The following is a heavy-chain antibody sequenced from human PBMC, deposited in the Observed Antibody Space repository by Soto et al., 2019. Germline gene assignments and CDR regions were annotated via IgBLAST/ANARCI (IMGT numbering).Heavy chain of an antibody. V-gene: IGHV3-11*01. D-gene: IGHD4-17*01. J-gene: IGHJ1*01. CDR3: AKNPAGAAVTTKYLEY. CDR1: GFAVSDFY. Sequence: QVQLVESGGGLVKPGGSLRLSCAASGFAVSDFYMSWVRQAPGKGLEWISYIRNVPTTTYYADSVKGRFTISRDSANNAVELQMSSLRADNTAAYYWAKNPAGAAVTTKYLEYWCQGHMVNASA. CDR2: IRNVPTTT.